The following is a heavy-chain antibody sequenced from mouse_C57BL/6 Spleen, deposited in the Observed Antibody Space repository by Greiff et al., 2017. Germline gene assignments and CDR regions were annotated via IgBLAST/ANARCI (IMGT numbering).Heavy chain of an antibody. J-gene: IGHJ3*01. V-gene: IGHV14-4*01. CDR2: IDPENGDT. Sequence: VQLQQSGAELVRPGASVKLSCTASGFNIKDDYMHWVKQRPEQGLEWIGWIDPENGDTEYASKFQGKATITADTSTNTAYLQLSSLTSEDTAVYYCTTPKFADWGQGTLVTVSA. CDR1: GFNIKDDY. CDR3: TTPKFAD.